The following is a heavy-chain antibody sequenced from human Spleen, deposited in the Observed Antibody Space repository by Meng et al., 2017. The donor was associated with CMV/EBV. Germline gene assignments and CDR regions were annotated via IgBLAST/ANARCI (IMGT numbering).Heavy chain of an antibody. D-gene: IGHD4-17*01. J-gene: IGHJ4*02. CDR1: GGSISSYY. CDR3: ARDSPMTDDRDYSAIFDY. CDR2: IYYSGYT. V-gene: IGHV4-59*01. Sequence: SETLSLTCTVSGGSISSYYWSWVRQPPGKGLEWIGYIYYSGYTNYNPSLKSRLTISVDTSKNQLSLRLSSLTAADTALYYCARDSPMTDDRDYSAIFDYWGQGALVTVSS.